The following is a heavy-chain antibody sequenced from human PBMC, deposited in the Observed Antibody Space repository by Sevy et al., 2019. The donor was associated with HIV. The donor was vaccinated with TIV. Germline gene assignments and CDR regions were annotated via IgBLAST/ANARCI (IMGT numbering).Heavy chain of an antibody. CDR2: ITPDDT. D-gene: IGHD1-1*01. CDR1: GFTFSTYT. J-gene: IGHJ5*02. Sequence: GGSLRLSCTASGFTFSTYTLTWVRQAPGKGLEWVSSITPDDTHYADSVRGRFSVSRDNPKNTLYLQMDSLTVDDTAVYYCARDAQTWRGPWYGTSGADRWGQGTLVTVSS. CDR3: ARDAQTWRGPWYGTSGADR. V-gene: IGHV3-23*01.